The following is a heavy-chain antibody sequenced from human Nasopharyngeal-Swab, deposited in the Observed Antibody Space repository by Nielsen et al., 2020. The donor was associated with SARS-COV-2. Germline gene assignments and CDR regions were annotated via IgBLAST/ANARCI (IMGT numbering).Heavy chain of an antibody. CDR1: GFTFSNYW. J-gene: IGHJ4*02. CDR2: INQDGTEK. D-gene: IGHD4-23*01. Sequence: LSLTCAASGFTFSNYWMSWVRQTPGKGLEWVANINQDGTEKYYVDSVKGRFTISRDNAKNSLYLQMSSLRAEDTALYYCASGSGGDSRYWGQGTLVTVSS. CDR3: ASGSGGDSRY. V-gene: IGHV3-7*01.